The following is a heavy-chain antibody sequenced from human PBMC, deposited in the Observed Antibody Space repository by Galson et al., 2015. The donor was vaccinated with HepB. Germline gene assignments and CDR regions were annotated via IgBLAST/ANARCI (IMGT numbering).Heavy chain of an antibody. V-gene: IGHV3-30*04. CDR3: ARDLSVVVILYYFDY. D-gene: IGHD3-22*01. Sequence: SLRLSCAASGFTFSSYAMHWVRQAPGKGLEWVAVISYDGSNKYYADSVKGRFTISRDNSKNTLYLQMNSLRAEDTAVYYCARDLSVVVILYYFDYWGQGTLVTVSS. J-gene: IGHJ4*02. CDR1: GFTFSSYA. CDR2: ISYDGSNK.